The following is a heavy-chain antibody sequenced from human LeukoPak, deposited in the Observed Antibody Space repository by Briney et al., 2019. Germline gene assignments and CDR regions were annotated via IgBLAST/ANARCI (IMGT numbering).Heavy chain of an antibody. J-gene: IGHJ4*02. CDR3: ARAGYTSTWTFDY. V-gene: IGHV4-4*07. CDR1: GGSIRSYF. D-gene: IGHD3-16*02. Sequence: ASETLSLTCSVSGGSIRSYFWSWIRQSAGGGLEHIGRIYSTGSTNYSPSLTNRVSMSVDTSKNQFSLTLTSVTAADTAMYFCARAGYTSTWTFDYWGQGILVTVSS. CDR2: IYSTGST.